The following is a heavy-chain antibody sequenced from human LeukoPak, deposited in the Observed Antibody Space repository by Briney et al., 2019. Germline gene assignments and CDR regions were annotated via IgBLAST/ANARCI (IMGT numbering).Heavy chain of an antibody. CDR2: IHTSGST. D-gene: IGHD6-19*01. Sequence: TPSETLSLTCTVSGGSVSNYYWNWIRQPAGKGLEWIGRIHTSGSTNYNPSLKSRLTVSVDTSKSQFSLKLTSVTAADTAVYYCARDQGSGWYEEWGQGTLVTVSS. V-gene: IGHV4-4*07. J-gene: IGHJ4*02. CDR1: GGSVSNYY. CDR3: ARDQGSGWYEE.